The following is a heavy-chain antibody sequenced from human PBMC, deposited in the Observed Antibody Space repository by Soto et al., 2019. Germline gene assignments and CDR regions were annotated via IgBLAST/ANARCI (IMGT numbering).Heavy chain of an antibody. V-gene: IGHV3-23*01. D-gene: IGHD3-3*02. J-gene: IGHJ3*02. CDR3: ANGDARILHFESYAFGI. CDR2: SSGSGGST. Sequence: EVQLLESGGGLVQPGGSLRLSCAASGFTFSSYAMSWVRQAPGKGLEWVSASSGSGGSTYYADSLKGRFTISRDNSKNTRHLQKNSLTADETAVYYCANGDARILHFESYAFGISGQGTMVTVSS. CDR1: GFTFSSYA.